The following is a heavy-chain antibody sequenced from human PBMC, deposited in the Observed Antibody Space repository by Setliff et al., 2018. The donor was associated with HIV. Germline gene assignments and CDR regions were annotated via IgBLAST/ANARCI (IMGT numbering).Heavy chain of an antibody. CDR3: AGHFYYSGSGIWAGLDS. D-gene: IGHD3-10*01. J-gene: IGHJ4*02. V-gene: IGHV4-34*01. CDR1: GGSFSDYQ. CDR2: INYSGTT. Sequence: ASETLSLTCAVYGGSFSDYQWSWVRQSPGKGLEWIGQINYSGTTRYNPSLRSRVTMSIDTSKNQFSLRLTSVTAADTAVYYCAGHFYYSGSGIWAGLDSWGQGTLVTVSS.